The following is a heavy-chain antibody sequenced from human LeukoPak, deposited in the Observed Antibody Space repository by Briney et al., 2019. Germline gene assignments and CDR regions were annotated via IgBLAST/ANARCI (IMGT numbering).Heavy chain of an antibody. CDR1: GYTFTGYF. V-gene: IGHV1-2*02. D-gene: IGHD3-10*01. J-gene: IGHJ4*02. CDR2: INPNSGGT. Sequence: EASVKVSCKASGYTFTGYFMHWVRQAPGQGLEWMGWINPNSGGTNFAQKFQGRVTMTRDTSISTAYMELSRLRSDDTAVYYCARDPLWFGELGSRFDYWGQGTLVTVSS. CDR3: ARDPLWFGELGSRFDY.